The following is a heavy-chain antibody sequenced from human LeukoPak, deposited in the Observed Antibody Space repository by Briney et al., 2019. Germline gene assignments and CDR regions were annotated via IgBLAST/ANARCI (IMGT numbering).Heavy chain of an antibody. J-gene: IGHJ3*02. Sequence: SGTLSLTCTVSGGSISSYYWSWIRQPPGKGLEWIGYIYYSGSTNYNPSLRSRVTFSIDTSKNQCSLKLTSVTAADTAVYYCARMGGITMIRGVLSAFDIWGQGTAVTVSS. V-gene: IGHV4-59*01. CDR3: ARMGGITMIRGVLSAFDI. CDR2: IYYSGST. CDR1: GGSISSYY. D-gene: IGHD3-10*01.